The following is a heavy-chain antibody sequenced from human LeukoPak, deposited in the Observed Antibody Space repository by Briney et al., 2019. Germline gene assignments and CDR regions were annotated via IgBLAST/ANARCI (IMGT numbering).Heavy chain of an antibody. CDR1: GFPVKTNY. V-gene: IGHV3-53*01. CDR2: IYSDGDT. D-gene: IGHD3-10*01. Sequence: GGSLRHSCRVSGFPVKTNYMTWVRQAPGKGLEWVSVIYSDGDTFYGDSVKGRFTFSRDDSHNTLYLQMNSLRGEDTAMYYCARGRGVNAFDIWGQGTMVTVSS. J-gene: IGHJ3*02. CDR3: ARGRGVNAFDI.